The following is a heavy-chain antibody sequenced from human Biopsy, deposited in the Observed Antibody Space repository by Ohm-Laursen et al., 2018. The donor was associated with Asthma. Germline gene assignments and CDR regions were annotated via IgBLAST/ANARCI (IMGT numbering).Heavy chain of an antibody. CDR1: GYTFIGYH. J-gene: IGHJ5*02. CDR3: ARGQKSPGDRWFDP. Sequence: SVKVSCKTSGYTFIGYHIHWVRQAPGQGLEWMGRINPNSGGTNYAQKFQGRVTMTSDTYISTAYMELSRLRSDDTALYYCARGQKSPGDRWFDPWGQGTLVTVSS. V-gene: IGHV1-2*06. CDR2: INPNSGGT. D-gene: IGHD7-27*01.